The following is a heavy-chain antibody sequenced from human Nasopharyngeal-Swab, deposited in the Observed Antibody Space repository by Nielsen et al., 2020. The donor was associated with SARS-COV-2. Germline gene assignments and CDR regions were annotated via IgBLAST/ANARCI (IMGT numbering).Heavy chain of an antibody. D-gene: IGHD3-22*01. J-gene: IGHJ3*02. CDR3: AKDGAYDTMIVVVIKGPAFDI. CDR1: GFTFSSYG. CDR2: IRYDGSNK. Sequence: GGSLRLSCAASGFTFSSYGMHWVRQAPGKGLEWVALIRYDGSNKYYADSVKGRFTISRDNSKNTLYLQTNSLRAEDTAVYYCAKDGAYDTMIVVVIKGPAFDIWGQGTMVTVSS. V-gene: IGHV3-30*02.